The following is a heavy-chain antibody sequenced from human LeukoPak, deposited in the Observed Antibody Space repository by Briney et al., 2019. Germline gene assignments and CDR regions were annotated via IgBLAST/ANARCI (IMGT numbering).Heavy chain of an antibody. J-gene: IGHJ6*03. V-gene: IGHV3-21*01. Sequence: GGSLRLSCAASGFTFSSYSMNWVRQAPGKGLEWVSSISIGSTYIYYADSVKGRFTISRDNAKNSLYLQMNSLRAEDTAVYYCARDTDGDYFSYYYYYMDVWGKGTTVTVSS. D-gene: IGHD4-17*01. CDR2: ISIGSTYI. CDR3: ARDTDGDYFSYYYYYMDV. CDR1: GFTFSSYS.